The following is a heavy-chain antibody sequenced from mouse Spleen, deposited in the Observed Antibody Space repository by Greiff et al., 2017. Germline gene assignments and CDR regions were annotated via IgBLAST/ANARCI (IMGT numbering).Heavy chain of an antibody. CDR2: ISSGSSTI. CDR1: GFTFSSFG. Sequence: EVMLVESGGGLVQSGGSRKLSCAASGFTFSSFGMHWVRQAPEKGLEWVAYISSGSSTIYYADTVKGRFTISRDNPKNTLFLQMTSLRSEDTAMYYCARGGTDFDYWGQGTTLTVSS. V-gene: IGHV5-17*02. D-gene: IGHD4-1*01. J-gene: IGHJ2*01. CDR3: ARGGTDFDY.